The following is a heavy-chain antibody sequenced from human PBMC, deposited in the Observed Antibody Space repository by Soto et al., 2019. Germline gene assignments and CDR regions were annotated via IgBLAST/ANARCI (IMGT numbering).Heavy chain of an antibody. Sequence: ASVKVSCKASGYTFTNYGISWVRQAPGQGLEWMGWISAYNGNTNHAQKLQGRVTMTTDTSTSTAYMDLRSLRSDDTAVYYCARGVGSGSYYNQYNWFDPWGQGTLVTVSS. CDR1: GYTFTNYG. CDR2: ISAYNGNT. D-gene: IGHD3-10*01. V-gene: IGHV1-18*01. J-gene: IGHJ5*02. CDR3: ARGVGSGSYYNQYNWFDP.